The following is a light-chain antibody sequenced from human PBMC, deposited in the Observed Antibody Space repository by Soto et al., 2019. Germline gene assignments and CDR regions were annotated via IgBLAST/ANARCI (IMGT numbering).Light chain of an antibody. CDR1: QSISSW. J-gene: IGKJ5*01. Sequence: DIHMTQSPSTLSASVGDRVTITCRASQSISSWLAWYQQKPGKAPKSLIYKASSLESGVPSRFSGGGSGTEFTLTISSLQPDDFATYYCQQYNSYPITFGQGTRLEIK. CDR3: QQYNSYPIT. CDR2: KAS. V-gene: IGKV1-5*03.